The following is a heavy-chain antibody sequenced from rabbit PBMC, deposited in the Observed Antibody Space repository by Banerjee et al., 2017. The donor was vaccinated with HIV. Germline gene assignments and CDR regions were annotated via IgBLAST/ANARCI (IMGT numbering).Heavy chain of an antibody. CDR3: ARSMDGGYGASV. D-gene: IGHD1-1*01. V-gene: IGHV1S45*01. Sequence: QEQLEESGGDLVKPGASLTLTCTASGFSFSSSYWICWVRQAPGKGLEWIACINTSSGNTVYASWAKGRFTISKTSSTTVTLQMTGLTAADTATYFCARSMDGGYGASVWGPGTLVTVS. CDR1: GFSFSSSYW. CDR2: INTSSGNT. J-gene: IGHJ2*01.